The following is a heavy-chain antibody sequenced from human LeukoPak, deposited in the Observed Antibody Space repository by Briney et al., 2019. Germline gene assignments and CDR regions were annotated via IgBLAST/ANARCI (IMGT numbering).Heavy chain of an antibody. Sequence: GGSLRLSCAASGFTFSSYAMHWVRQAPGKGLEWVAVISYDGSNKYYADSVKGRFTISRDNSKNTLYLQMNSLRAEDTAVYYCATNYGILTGSPWTSAFDIWGQGTMVTVSS. V-gene: IGHV3-30*04. CDR3: ATNYGILTGSPWTSAFDI. CDR2: ISYDGSNK. CDR1: GFTFSSYA. D-gene: IGHD3-9*01. J-gene: IGHJ3*02.